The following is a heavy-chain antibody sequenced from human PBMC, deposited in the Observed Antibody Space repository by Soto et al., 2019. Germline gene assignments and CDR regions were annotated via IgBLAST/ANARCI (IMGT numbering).Heavy chain of an antibody. CDR3: ARDGALGENCYYYAMDV. J-gene: IGHJ6*02. D-gene: IGHD3-16*01. Sequence: QVQLVQSGAEVKKPGASVKVSCKASGYTFTSYGISWVRQAPGQGLEWMGWISAYNGNTNYAQKLQGRVTMTTDTCTSTAYMELRSRRSDDTAVYYCARDGALGENCYYYAMDVWGQGTTVTVS. CDR1: GYTFTSYG. V-gene: IGHV1-18*01. CDR2: ISAYNGNT.